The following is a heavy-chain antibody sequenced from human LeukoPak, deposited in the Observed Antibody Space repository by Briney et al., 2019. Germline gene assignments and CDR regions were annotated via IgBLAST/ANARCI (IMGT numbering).Heavy chain of an antibody. CDR3: ATGAGDYGYFQR. J-gene: IGHJ1*01. D-gene: IGHD4-17*01. CDR1: GFTFSSYG. V-gene: IGHV3-30*03. CDR2: ISYDGSNK. Sequence: PGGSLRLSCAASGFTFSSYGMHWVRQAPGKGLEWVAVISYDGSNKYYADSVKGRFTISRDNSKNTPYLQMNSLRAEDTAVYYCATGAGDYGYFQRWGQGTLVTVSS.